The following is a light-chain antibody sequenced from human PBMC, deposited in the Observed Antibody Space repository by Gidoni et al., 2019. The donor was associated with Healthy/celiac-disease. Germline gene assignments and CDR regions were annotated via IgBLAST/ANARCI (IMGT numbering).Light chain of an antibody. CDR2: GAS. CDR1: QSVSSN. CDR3: QQYHNWHRT. V-gene: IGKV3-15*01. J-gene: IGKJ1*01. Sequence: EIVMTQSPATLSVSPGERATLSCRASQSVSSNLAWYQQKPGQAPRLLIYGASTRATGIPARFSGSGSGTEFTLTISSLQSEDFAVYYCQQYHNWHRTFGQGTKVEIK.